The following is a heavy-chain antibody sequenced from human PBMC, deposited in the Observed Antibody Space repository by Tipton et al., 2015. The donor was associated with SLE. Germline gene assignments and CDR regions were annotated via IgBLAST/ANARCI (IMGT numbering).Heavy chain of an antibody. CDR3: ARDSAVNFWYFDL. V-gene: IGHV4-39*07. CDR1: GGSITSSGFY. J-gene: IGHJ2*01. Sequence: TLSLTCSVSGGSITSSGFYWGWFRQPPGKGLEWIGSIYYSGSTYYNPSLKSRVTISVDTSKNQFSLKLSSVTAADTAMYYCARDSAVNFWYFDLWGRGTLVTVSS. CDR2: IYYSGST.